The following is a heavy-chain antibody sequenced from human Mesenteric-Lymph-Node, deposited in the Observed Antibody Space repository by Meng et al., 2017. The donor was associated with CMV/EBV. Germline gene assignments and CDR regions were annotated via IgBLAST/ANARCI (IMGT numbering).Heavy chain of an antibody. CDR2: IRSKEYGVTT. CDR1: GSPFADKP. Sequence: GGSLRPSCTASGSPFADKPMSWVRPAPGKGLGWVGFIRSKEYGVTTEYAGSVKCRFIMSKDDPKSTAYLQMTSLQTEDTAIYYCTCGLGGNVVPRSWGQGTLVTVSS. CDR3: TCGLGGNVVPRS. V-gene: IGHV3-49*04. D-gene: IGHD3-16*01. J-gene: IGHJ5*02.